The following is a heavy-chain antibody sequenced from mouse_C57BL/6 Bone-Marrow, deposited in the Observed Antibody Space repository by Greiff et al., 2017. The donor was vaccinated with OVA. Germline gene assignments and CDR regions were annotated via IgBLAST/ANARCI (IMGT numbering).Heavy chain of an antibody. CDR1: GFSLTSYG. V-gene: IGHV2-6*01. CDR3: ASEDYYGSSPLWYFDV. CDR2: IWGVGST. D-gene: IGHD1-1*01. Sequence: QVQLKESGPGLVAPSQSLSITCTVSGFSLTSYGVDWVRQSPGKGLEWLGVIWGVGSTNYNSALKSRLSISKDNSQRQVFLKMNRLQTDDTAMYYCASEDYYGSSPLWYFDVWGTGTTVPVSS. J-gene: IGHJ1*03.